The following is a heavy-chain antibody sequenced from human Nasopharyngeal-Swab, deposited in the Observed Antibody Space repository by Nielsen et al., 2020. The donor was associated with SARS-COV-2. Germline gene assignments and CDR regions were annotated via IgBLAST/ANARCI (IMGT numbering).Heavy chain of an antibody. D-gene: IGHD4-17*01. CDR1: GYTFTTYA. V-gene: IGHV7-4-1*02. Sequence: ASAQVSCKASGYTFTTYAMNWVRQAPGQGLEWMGWINTNTGNPTYAQGFTGRFVFSLDTSVSTAYLQISSLKAEDTAVYYCARDLRTDAFDIWGEGTMVTVSS. CDR2: INTNTGNP. CDR3: ARDLRTDAFDI. J-gene: IGHJ3*02.